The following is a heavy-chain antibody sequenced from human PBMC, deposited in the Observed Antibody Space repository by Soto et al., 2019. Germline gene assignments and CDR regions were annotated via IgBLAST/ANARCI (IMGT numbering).Heavy chain of an antibody. V-gene: IGHV3-23*01. CDR3: AKGIVYYYDSSGYFAY. Sequence: GSLRRSCAASGFTFRSYAMSWVRQAPGKGLEWVSAISGSGGSTYYADSVKGRFTISRDNSKNTLYLQMNSLRAEDTAVYYCAKGIVYYYDSSGYFAYWGQGTLVTVSS. CDR2: ISGSGGST. D-gene: IGHD3-22*01. J-gene: IGHJ4*02. CDR1: GFTFRSYA.